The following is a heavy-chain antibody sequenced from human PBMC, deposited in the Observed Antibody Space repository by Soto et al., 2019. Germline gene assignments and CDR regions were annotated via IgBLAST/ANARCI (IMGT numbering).Heavy chain of an antibody. CDR3: ARGAIFGVVISPYYYYMDV. D-gene: IGHD3-3*01. V-gene: IGHV4-34*01. Sequence: PSETLSLTCAVYGGSFSGYYWSWIRQPPGKGLEWIGEINHSGSTNYNPCLKSRVTISVDTSKNQFSLKLSSVTAADTAVYYCARGAIFGVVISPYYYYMDVWGKGTTVTVSS. J-gene: IGHJ6*03. CDR1: GGSFSGYY. CDR2: INHSGST.